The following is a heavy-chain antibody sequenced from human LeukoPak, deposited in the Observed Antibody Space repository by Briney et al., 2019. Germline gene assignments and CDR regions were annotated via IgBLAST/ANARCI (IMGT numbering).Heavy chain of an antibody. D-gene: IGHD6-13*01. J-gene: IGHJ6*02. CDR1: RFTFSSYG. V-gene: IGHV3-30*18. Sequence: GGSLRLSCAASRFTFSSYGMHWVRQAPGKGLEWVAVISYDGSNKYYADSVKGRFTISRDNSKNTLYLQMNSLRAEDTAVYYCAKDRIAAAKHAYGMDVWGQGTTVTVSS. CDR2: ISYDGSNK. CDR3: AKDRIAAAKHAYGMDV.